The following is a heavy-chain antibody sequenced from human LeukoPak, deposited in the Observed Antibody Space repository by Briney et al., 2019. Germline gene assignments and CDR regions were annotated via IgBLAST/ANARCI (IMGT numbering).Heavy chain of an antibody. CDR2: ISWNSGSI. CDR3: AKRSSSWDIDY. Sequence: GGSLRLSCAASGFTFDDYAMHWVRQAPRKGLEWVSGISWNSGSIGYADSVKGRFTISRDNAKNSLYLQMNSLRAEDTAVYYCAKRSSSWDIDYWGQGTLVTVSS. D-gene: IGHD6-13*01. CDR1: GFTFDDYA. J-gene: IGHJ4*02. V-gene: IGHV3-9*01.